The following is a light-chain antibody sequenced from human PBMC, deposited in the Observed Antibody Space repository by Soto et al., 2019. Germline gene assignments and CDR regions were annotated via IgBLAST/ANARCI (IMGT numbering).Light chain of an antibody. V-gene: IGKV1-39*01. J-gene: IGKJ3*01. CDR3: QQSYSTPFT. CDR1: QSISRY. Sequence: DIQMTQSPSSLSASVGDRVTITCRASQSISRYLNWYQQKPGKAPTLLIYTATSLQSGVPSRFSGSGSGTDITLTINSLQPEDFATYSCQQSYSTPFTFGPGTKVDIK. CDR2: TAT.